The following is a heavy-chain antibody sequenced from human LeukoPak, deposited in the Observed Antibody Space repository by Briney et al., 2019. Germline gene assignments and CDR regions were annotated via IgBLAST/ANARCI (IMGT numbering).Heavy chain of an antibody. D-gene: IGHD5-24*01. Sequence: SETLSLTCTVSGGSISSYYWSWIRQPPGKGLEWIGYIYYSGSTNYNPSLKSRVTISVDTSKNQFSLKLSSVTAADTAVYYCARTGWLQPFDYWGQGTLVTVSS. CDR1: GGSISSYY. V-gene: IGHV4-59*01. J-gene: IGHJ4*02. CDR2: IYYSGST. CDR3: ARTGWLQPFDY.